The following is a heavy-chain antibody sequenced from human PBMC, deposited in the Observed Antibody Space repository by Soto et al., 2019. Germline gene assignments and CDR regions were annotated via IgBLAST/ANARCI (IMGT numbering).Heavy chain of an antibody. V-gene: IGHV1-69*06. CDR3: ARMGGSFLDA. D-gene: IGHD1-26*01. CDR1: GGTFSSYA. Sequence: SVKVSCKASGGTFSSYAITWVRQAPGQGLDWMGEIIPIFGATNFAQKFQGRVTITADKSTTTAYMELSSLTSEDTAVYYCARMGGSFLDAWGQGTLVTVSS. J-gene: IGHJ5*02. CDR2: IIPIFGAT.